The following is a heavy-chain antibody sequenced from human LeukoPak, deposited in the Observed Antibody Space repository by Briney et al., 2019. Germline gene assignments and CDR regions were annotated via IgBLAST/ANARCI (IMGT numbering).Heavy chain of an antibody. V-gene: IGHV3-64D*08. CDR3: VTVGMTSIWSYLRFDP. D-gene: IGHD1-26*01. J-gene: IGHJ5*02. Sequence: GRSLRLSCSASGFTFSTYPMHWVRQAPGKGLEYVSTIFANGDITSYAASVKGRFTTSRDNSKNTLYLQMSSLRAEDTAVYYCVTVGMTSIWSYLRFDPRGQGTLVSVSS. CDR2: IFANGDIT. CDR1: GFTFSTYP.